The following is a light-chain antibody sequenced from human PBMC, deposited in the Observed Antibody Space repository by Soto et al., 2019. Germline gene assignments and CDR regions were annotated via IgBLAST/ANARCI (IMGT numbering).Light chain of an antibody. J-gene: IGKJ1*01. Sequence: DIQMTQSPSTLSASVGDRVTITCRASQSISSWLAWYLQKPGKAPTLLIYKASSLESGVRSRFSGSGSESEYTLIISSVQPDDFATYYFLQYNSYPWTFGQGTKVEIK. CDR3: LQYNSYPWT. CDR1: QSISSW. CDR2: KAS. V-gene: IGKV1-5*03.